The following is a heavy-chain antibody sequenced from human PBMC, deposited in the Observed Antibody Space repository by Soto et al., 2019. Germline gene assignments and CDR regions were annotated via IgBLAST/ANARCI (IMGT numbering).Heavy chain of an antibody. CDR2: ISDSGGST. D-gene: IGHD1-26*01. CDR3: AKDQAGIVGALDY. V-gene: IGHV3-23*01. CDR1: GDTFRKHG. J-gene: IGHJ4*02. Sequence: SFKASGDTFRKHGIIWFRQAPGKGLEWVSTISDSGGSTYYADSVKGRFTISRDNSKDTLFVQMNNLRAEDTAVYYCAKDQAGIVGALDYWGQGTLVTVS.